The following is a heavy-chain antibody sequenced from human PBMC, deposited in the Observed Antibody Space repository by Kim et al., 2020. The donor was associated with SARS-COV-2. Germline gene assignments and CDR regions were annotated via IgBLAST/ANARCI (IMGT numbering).Heavy chain of an antibody. CDR2: IYSGGNT. J-gene: IGHJ1*01. Sequence: GGSLRLSCAASGYTVTYSDMGWVRQAPGKGLEWVSFIYSGGNTIYADSVTGGLIISRDHSKNTLYLQMNSLRTEDTAVYYCATVVFYYDAGYFKNWGQGTLVSVFS. V-gene: IGHV3-53*01. CDR1: GYTVTYSD. CDR3: ATVVFYYDAGYFKN. D-gene: IGHD3-22*01.